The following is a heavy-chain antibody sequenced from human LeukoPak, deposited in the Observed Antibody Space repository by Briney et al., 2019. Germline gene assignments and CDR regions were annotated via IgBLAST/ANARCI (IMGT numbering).Heavy chain of an antibody. D-gene: IGHD6-19*01. CDR1: GGSISRYY. CDR2: VSYIGST. V-gene: IGHV4-59*01. J-gene: IGHJ4*02. CDR3: AREAIAVAGTGIDY. Sequence: KASETLSLTCTVSGGSISRYYWSWIRQPPGKGLEWIGYVSYIGSTSYNPSLKNRVTISVDTSKNQFSLKLSSVTAADTAVYYCAREAIAVAGTGIDYWGQGTLVTVSS.